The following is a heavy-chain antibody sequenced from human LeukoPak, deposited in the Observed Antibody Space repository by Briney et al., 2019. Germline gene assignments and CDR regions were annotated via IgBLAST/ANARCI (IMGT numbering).Heavy chain of an antibody. D-gene: IGHD2-2*01. CDR1: GCSLSGGSYY. Sequence: SQTLSLTCTVSGCSLSGGSYYWRWIRQPAGKGLEWIGRIYTSGSTNYNPSLKSRVNISVDTSKNQFSLQLSSVTAADTAVYYCARAPAIVVVPAANYYYYGMDVWGQGTTVTVSS. J-gene: IGHJ6*02. V-gene: IGHV4-61*02. CDR2: IYTSGST. CDR3: ARAPAIVVVPAANYYYYGMDV.